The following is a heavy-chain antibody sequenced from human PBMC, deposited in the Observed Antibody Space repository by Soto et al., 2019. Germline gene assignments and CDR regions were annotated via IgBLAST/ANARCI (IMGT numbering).Heavy chain of an antibody. Sequence: GESLKISCKGSGYSFTSYWISWVRQMPGKGLEWMGRIDPSDSYTNYSPSFQGHVTISADKSISTAYLQWSSLKASDTAMYYCARRVPRVEWFTTYGIDSWGPGTTVNVSS. J-gene: IGHJ6*02. CDR3: ARRVPRVEWFTTYGIDS. CDR2: IDPSDSYT. D-gene: IGHD3-3*01. V-gene: IGHV5-10-1*01. CDR1: GYSFTSYW.